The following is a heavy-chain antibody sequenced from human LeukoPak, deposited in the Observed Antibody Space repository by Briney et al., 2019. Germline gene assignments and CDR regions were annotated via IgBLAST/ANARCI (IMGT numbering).Heavy chain of an antibody. D-gene: IGHD2-15*01. Sequence: GGSLRLSCTSSGFTLSRFAMHWVRQAPGKGLEWLGHMSDDGSEKHYVDSVRGRFTISRDPSKNTLYLEMTSLRTEDTAVYYCAREADSGYYRTVDYWGQGAMVTVS. CDR1: GFTLSRFA. CDR2: MSDDGSEK. V-gene: IGHV3-30-3*01. J-gene: IGHJ4*02. CDR3: AREADSGYYRTVDY.